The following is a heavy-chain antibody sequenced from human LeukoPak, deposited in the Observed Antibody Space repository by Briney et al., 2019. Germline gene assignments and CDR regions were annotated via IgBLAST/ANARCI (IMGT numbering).Heavy chain of an antibody. CDR3: ARGGGSYYDSSGYYLAY. D-gene: IGHD3-22*01. CDR1: GASISSYY. Sequence: SDTLSLTCTVSGASISSYYWSWIRQPAGKGLEWIARIYTSGSTNYNPSLKSRVTMSVDTSKNQFSLKLSSVTAADTAVYYCARGGGSYYDSSGYYLAYWGQGTLVTVSS. V-gene: IGHV4-4*07. J-gene: IGHJ4*02. CDR2: IYTSGST.